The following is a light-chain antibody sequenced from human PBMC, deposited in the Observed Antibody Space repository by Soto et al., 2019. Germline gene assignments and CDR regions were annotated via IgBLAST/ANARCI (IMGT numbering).Light chain of an antibody. J-gene: IGKJ5*01. V-gene: IGKV3-20*01. CDR1: QSVSSSY. Sequence: EIVLTQSPGTLSLSPGERATLSCRASQSVSSSYLAWYQQKPGQAPRLLIYGASSRATGIPDRFSGSGSGTDFTLPISRLEPEDFAVYYCQQYGSSPPCTFGQGTRLEMK. CDR2: GAS. CDR3: QQYGSSPPCT.